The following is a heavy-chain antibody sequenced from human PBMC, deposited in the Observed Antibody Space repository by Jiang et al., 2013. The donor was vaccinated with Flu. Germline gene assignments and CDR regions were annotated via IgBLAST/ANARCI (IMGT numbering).Heavy chain of an antibody. V-gene: IGHV3-33*05. D-gene: IGHD4-23*01. CDR1: GFSLSRHG. CDR3: ARWNGGDSEGALDI. Sequence: VQLLESGGGVVQPGRSLRLSCAASGFSLSRHGMHWVRQAPGKGLEWIAILSFDGNNKNYAESVKGRFTISRDNSENTLYLQMNSLRGEDTAVYYCARWNGGDSEGALDIWGQGQWSPSLQ. CDR2: LSFDGNNK. J-gene: IGHJ3*02.